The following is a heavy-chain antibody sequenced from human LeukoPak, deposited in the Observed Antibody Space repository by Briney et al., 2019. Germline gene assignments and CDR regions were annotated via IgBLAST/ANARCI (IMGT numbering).Heavy chain of an antibody. D-gene: IGHD3-10*01. CDR3: ARDRGNYYGSGSSYFDY. J-gene: IGHJ4*02. V-gene: IGHV3-30*03. CDR2: ISYDGSNK. CDR1: GFTFSNYG. Sequence: GGSLRLSCAASGFTFSNYGMSWVRQAPGKGLEWVAVISYDGSNKYYADSVKGRFTISRDNSKNTLYLQMNSLRAEDTAVYYCARDRGNYYGSGSSYFDYWGQGTLVTVSP.